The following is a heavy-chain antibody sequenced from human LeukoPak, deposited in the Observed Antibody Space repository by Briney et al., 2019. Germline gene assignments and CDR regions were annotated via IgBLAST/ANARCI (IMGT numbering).Heavy chain of an antibody. CDR2: IYYRGST. CDR3: ARFIHLGEYKHYFDY. D-gene: IGHD3-16*01. V-gene: IGHV4-39*01. CDR1: GGSISSNFYY. Sequence: PETLSLTCTVSGGSISSNFYYWGWIRQPPGKGLEWIGNIYYRGSTYYNPSLKSRVTISVDTSKNQFSLKLTSVTAADTAVYYCARFIHLGEYKHYFDYWGRGTLVTVSS. J-gene: IGHJ4*02.